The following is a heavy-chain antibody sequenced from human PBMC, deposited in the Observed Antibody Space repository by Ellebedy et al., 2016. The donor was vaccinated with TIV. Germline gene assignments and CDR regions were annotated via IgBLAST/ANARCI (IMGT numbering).Heavy chain of an antibody. CDR1: GFTFSRYG. CDR2: ISYDGSNK. CDR3: ARGGFLEWLSMGDAFDF. J-gene: IGHJ3*01. D-gene: IGHD3-3*01. Sequence: GGSLRLSCAASGFTFSRYGMHWVRQAPGRGLEWVSFISYDGSNKYYVDSVKGRFTVSRDNSKTTLDLQMNSLRAEDTAVYYCARGGFLEWLSMGDAFDFWGQGTMVTVSS. V-gene: IGHV3-30*03.